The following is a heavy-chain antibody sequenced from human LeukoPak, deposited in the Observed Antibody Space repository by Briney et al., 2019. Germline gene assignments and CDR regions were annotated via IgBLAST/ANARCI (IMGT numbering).Heavy chain of an antibody. CDR3: ARGGYSYGYSVTAAPAFDY. Sequence: ASVKVSCKASGYTFTSHGISWVRQAPGQGLEWMGWISTYNGNTNYAQKLQGRVSMTTDTSTSTAYMDLRSLRSDDTAVYYCARGGYSYGYSVTAAPAFDYWGQGTLVTVSS. CDR1: GYTFTSHG. J-gene: IGHJ4*02. V-gene: IGHV1-18*01. D-gene: IGHD5-18*01. CDR2: ISTYNGNT.